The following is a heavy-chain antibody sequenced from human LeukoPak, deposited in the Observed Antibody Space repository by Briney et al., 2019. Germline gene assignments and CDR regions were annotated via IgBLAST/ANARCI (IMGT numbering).Heavy chain of an antibody. D-gene: IGHD1-26*01. CDR3: ARDLRSYSGIDY. CDR1: GYTFTAYY. Sequence: ASVKVSCKASGYTFTAYYMHWVRLAPEQGLEWMGWITPNSGGTKYAQRFQGRVTMTRDTSISTAYMELSGLRSDDTAVYHCARDLRSYSGIDYWGQGTLVTVSS. CDR2: ITPNSGGT. V-gene: IGHV1-2*02. J-gene: IGHJ4*02.